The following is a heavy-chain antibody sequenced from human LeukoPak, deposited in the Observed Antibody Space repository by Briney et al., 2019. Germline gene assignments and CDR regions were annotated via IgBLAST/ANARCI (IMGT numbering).Heavy chain of an antibody. J-gene: IGHJ4*02. D-gene: IGHD3-16*02. CDR1: GYTLTGYY. CDR3: ARGDYDYVWGSYPLTYFDY. CDR2: INPNSGGT. Sequence: ASVKVSCKASGYTLTGYYMHWVRQAPGQGLEWMGWINPNSGGTNYAQKFQGRVTMTRDTSISTAYMELSRLRSDDTAVYYCARGDYDYVWGSYPLTYFDYWGQGTLVTVSS. V-gene: IGHV1-2*02.